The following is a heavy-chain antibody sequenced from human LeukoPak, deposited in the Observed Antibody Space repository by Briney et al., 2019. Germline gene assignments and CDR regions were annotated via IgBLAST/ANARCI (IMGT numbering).Heavy chain of an antibody. Sequence: GSLRLSCAASGITVTDSYMSWVRLAPEKGLEWVSVIFKGGSTYYADSVKGRFTISRDNSKNTLYLQMNSLRAEDTAVYYCARVGDSSGYSYFQHWGQGTLVTVSS. CDR1: GITVTDSY. V-gene: IGHV3-66*01. D-gene: IGHD3-22*01. J-gene: IGHJ1*01. CDR2: IFKGGST. CDR3: ARVGDSSGYSYFQH.